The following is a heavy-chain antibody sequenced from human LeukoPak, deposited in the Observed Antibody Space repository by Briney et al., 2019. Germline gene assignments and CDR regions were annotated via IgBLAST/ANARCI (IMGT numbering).Heavy chain of an antibody. D-gene: IGHD1-26*01. V-gene: IGHV1-2*02. Sequence: ASVKVSCKASGYTFTGYYMHWVRQAPGQGLEWMGWINPNSGGTNYAQKFQGRVTMTRDTSISTAYMELSRLRSDDTAVYYCARDGTSGSYFNYYYYMDVWGKGTTVTISS. CDR2: INPNSGGT. CDR3: ARDGTSGSYFNYYYYMDV. CDR1: GYTFTGYY. J-gene: IGHJ6*03.